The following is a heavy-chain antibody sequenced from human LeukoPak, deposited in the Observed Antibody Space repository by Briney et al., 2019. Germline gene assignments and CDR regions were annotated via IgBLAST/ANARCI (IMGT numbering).Heavy chain of an antibody. D-gene: IGHD3-22*01. Sequence: GGALRLSCGASGFTFSRYAMSWVRQAPGKGLEWVSAIRGSGGSTYYADSVKGRFTISRDNSKNTLYLQMNSLRAEDTAVYYCAKDRLERSLRAYDSSGYQAPFDYWGQGTLVTVSS. CDR3: AKDRLERSLRAYDSSGYQAPFDY. CDR2: IRGSGGST. CDR1: GFTFSRYA. J-gene: IGHJ4*02. V-gene: IGHV3-23*01.